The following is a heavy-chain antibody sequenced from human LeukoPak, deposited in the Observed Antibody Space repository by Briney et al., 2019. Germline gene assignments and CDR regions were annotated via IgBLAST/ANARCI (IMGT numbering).Heavy chain of an antibody. Sequence: SSVKVSCKASGGTFSSNAISWVRQAPGQGLEWMGGTIPIFGTANYAQKFQSRVTITADESTSTAYMELSSLRSEDTAVYYCARGFVVVPAAYDYWGQGTLVTVSS. D-gene: IGHD2-2*01. V-gene: IGHV1-69*01. CDR3: ARGFVVVPAAYDY. CDR1: GGTFSSNA. J-gene: IGHJ4*02. CDR2: TIPIFGTA.